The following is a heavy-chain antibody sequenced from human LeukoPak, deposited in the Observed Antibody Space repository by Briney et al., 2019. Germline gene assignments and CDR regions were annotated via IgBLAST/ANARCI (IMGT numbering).Heavy chain of an antibody. Sequence: SQTLSLTCTVPGGSISSGGYYWSWIRQHPGKGLEWIGYIYYSGSTYYNPSLKSRVTISVDTSKNQFSLKLSSVTAADTAVYYCARAPQRDHYGDYFDYWGQGTLVTVSS. CDR1: GGSISSGGYY. V-gene: IGHV4-31*03. CDR3: ARAPQRDHYGDYFDY. J-gene: IGHJ4*02. D-gene: IGHD4-17*01. CDR2: IYYSGST.